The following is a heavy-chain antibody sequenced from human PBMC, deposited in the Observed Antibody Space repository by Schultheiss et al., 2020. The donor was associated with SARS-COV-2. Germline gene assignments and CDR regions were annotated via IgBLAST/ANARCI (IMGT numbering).Heavy chain of an antibody. CDR2: INPNSGGT. CDR3: ARGRYSSGWYGLKYYFDY. V-gene: IGHV1-2*04. CDR1: GGTFSSYG. D-gene: IGHD6-19*01. Sequence: ASVKVSCKASGGTFSSYGISWVRQAPGQGLEWMGWINPNSGGTNYAQKFQGWVTMTRDTSISTAYMELSRLRSDDTAVYYCARGRYSSGWYGLKYYFDYWGQGTLVTVSS. J-gene: IGHJ4*02.